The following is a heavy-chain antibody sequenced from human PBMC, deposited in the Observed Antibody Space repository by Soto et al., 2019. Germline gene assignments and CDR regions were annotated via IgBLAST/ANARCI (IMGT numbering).Heavy chain of an antibody. V-gene: IGHV1-8*01. CDR3: ARGPRSGHHAD. Sequence: QVQLVQSGAEVKKPGASVKVSCKASGYTFTSYDINCVRQATGQGLEWMGWMNPNSGNKGYAQKFQGRVTMTRNTSISTAYMELSSLRSEDTPVYYCARGPRSGHHADWGQGTLVTVSS. CDR2: MNPNSGNK. J-gene: IGHJ4*02. CDR1: GYTFTSYD.